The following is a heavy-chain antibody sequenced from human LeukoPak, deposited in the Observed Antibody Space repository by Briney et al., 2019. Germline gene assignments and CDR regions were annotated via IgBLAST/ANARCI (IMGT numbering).Heavy chain of an antibody. CDR2: VYSSGST. CDR1: GDSISGGTYY. CDR3: ARGGYNYGFV. V-gene: IGHV4-61*02. J-gene: IGHJ4*02. Sequence: SQTLSLTCTVSGDSISGGTYYWSWIRQPAGKGLEWIGRVYSSGSTQYNPSLKSRVTMSVDTSKNQFSLKRSSVTAADTAVYYCARGGYNYGFVWGQGTLVSVSS. D-gene: IGHD5-18*01.